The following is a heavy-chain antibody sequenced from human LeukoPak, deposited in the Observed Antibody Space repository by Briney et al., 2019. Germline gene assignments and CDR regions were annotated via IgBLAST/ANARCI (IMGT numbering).Heavy chain of an antibody. V-gene: IGHV3-9*01. Sequence: GGSLRLSCAASGFKFDDYGMSWVRQAPGKGLEWVSVISWNSGYMGYADSVRGRFSISRDNAKNSLYLQMTSLRADDTALYYCAGGLEVSSIDHWGQGTLVTVSS. J-gene: IGHJ4*02. CDR3: AGGLEVSSIDH. CDR2: ISWNSGYM. D-gene: IGHD5/OR15-5a*01. CDR1: GFKFDDYG.